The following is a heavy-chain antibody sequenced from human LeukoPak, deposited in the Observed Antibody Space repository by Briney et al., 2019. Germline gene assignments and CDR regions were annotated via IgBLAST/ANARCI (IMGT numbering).Heavy chain of an antibody. CDR1: GFTFSIYA. CDR3: ASRRYSTSALDAFNI. V-gene: IGHV3-23*01. CDR2: ISDGGDST. D-gene: IGHD6-6*01. Sequence: GGSLRLSCAASGFTFSIYAMTWVRQAPGKELEWVSTISDGGDSTYFADSVKGRFTISRDNSKNTLYLQMNGLRAEDTALYYCASRRYSTSALDAFNIWGHGTMVTVSS. J-gene: IGHJ3*02.